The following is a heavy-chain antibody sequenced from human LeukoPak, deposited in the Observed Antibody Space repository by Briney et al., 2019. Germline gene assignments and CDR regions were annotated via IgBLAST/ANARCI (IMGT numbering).Heavy chain of an antibody. D-gene: IGHD1-26*01. CDR2: ISAYNGNT. V-gene: IGHV1-18*01. CDR1: GYTFTSYG. CDR3: ARLGPISYDPNAFDI. Sequence: VASVKVSCKASGYTFTSYGISWVRQAPGQGLEWMGWISAYNGNTNYAQKLQGRVTMTTDTSTSTAYMELRSLRSDDTAVYYCARLGPISYDPNAFDIWGQGTMVTVSS. J-gene: IGHJ3*02.